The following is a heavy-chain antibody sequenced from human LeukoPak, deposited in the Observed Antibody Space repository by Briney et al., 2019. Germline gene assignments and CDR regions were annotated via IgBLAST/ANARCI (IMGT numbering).Heavy chain of an antibody. Sequence: SETLSLTCTVSGVSISSSYWSWVRQPPGRGLEWIGYIYYSGSTNYNPSLKSRVTISVDTSKNQFSLKLSSVTAADTAVYYCARGEDYVDYWGQGTLVTVSS. CDR1: GVSISSSY. V-gene: IGHV4-59*01. CDR3: ARGEDYVDY. CDR2: IYYSGST. D-gene: IGHD1-26*01. J-gene: IGHJ4*02.